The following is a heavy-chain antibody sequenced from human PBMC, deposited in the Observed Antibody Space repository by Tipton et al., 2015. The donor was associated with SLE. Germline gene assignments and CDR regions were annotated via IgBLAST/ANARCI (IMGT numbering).Heavy chain of an antibody. Sequence: TLSLTCTISGGSISSSDYYWGWIRQPPGKGLEWIGSMYYRGSTYYNPSLESRVTMSLDTSKNQFSLKLNSVTAADTAVYYCARQRGHNYGLYNWFDPWGQGTLVTVSS. CDR3: ARQRGHNYGLYNWFDP. J-gene: IGHJ5*02. CDR1: GGSISSSDYY. CDR2: MYYRGST. D-gene: IGHD3/OR15-3a*01. V-gene: IGHV4-39*07.